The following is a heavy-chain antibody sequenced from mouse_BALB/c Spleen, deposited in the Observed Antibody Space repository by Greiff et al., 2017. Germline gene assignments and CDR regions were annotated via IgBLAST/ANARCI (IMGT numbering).Heavy chain of an antibody. Sequence: VQLQESAAELARPGASVKMSCKASGYTFTSYTMHWVKQRPGQGLEWIGYINPSSGYTEYNQKFKDKTTLTADKSSSTAYMQLSSLTSEDSAVYYCARNYGSSSDYWGQGTTLTVSS. J-gene: IGHJ2*01. CDR1: GYTFTSYT. CDR2: INPSSGYT. D-gene: IGHD1-1*01. V-gene: IGHV1-4*02. CDR3: ARNYGSSSDY.